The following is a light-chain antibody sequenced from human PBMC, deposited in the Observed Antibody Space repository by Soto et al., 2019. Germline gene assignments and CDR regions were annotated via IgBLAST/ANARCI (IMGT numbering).Light chain of an antibody. CDR1: SSNIGSNN. Sequence: QSALTQPPSASGTPGQRVTISCSGSSSNIGSNNVNWYQQLPGTAPKLLIYNNNQRPSGVPDRFSGSKSATSASLAISGLQSEDEADYHCAAWDDGLNGWVFGGGTKLTVL. CDR3: AAWDDGLNGWV. CDR2: NNN. J-gene: IGLJ3*02. V-gene: IGLV1-44*01.